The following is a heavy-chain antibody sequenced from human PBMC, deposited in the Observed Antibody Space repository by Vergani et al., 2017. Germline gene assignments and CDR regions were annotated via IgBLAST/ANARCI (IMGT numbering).Heavy chain of an antibody. Sequence: QVQLQESGPGLVKPSETLSLTCSVSGYSITSGFYWAWIRQPPGKGLEWIVSVSHSGSTFYNSSLRSRVTITLDTSRNQFSLNLRSVIAADTAMYYCARDAWQGVSVSDSTPGYWGQGTLVTVS. CDR3: ARDAWQGVSVSDSTPGY. V-gene: IGHV4-38-2*02. D-gene: IGHD2-21*01. CDR2: VSHSGST. J-gene: IGHJ4*02. CDR1: GYSITSGFY.